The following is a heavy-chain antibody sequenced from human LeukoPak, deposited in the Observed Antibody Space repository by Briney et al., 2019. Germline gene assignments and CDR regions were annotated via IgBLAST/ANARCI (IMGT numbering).Heavy chain of an antibody. J-gene: IGHJ4*02. Sequence: GGSLRLSCAASGFTFSSYGMNWVRQAPGKGLEWVSYISSSSSTIYYADSVKVRFTISRDNAKNSLYLQMNSLRAEDTAVYYCASLISSWYGAEDYWGQGTLVTVSS. CDR1: GFTFSSYG. D-gene: IGHD6-13*01. V-gene: IGHV3-48*04. CDR3: ASLISSWYGAEDY. CDR2: ISSSSSTI.